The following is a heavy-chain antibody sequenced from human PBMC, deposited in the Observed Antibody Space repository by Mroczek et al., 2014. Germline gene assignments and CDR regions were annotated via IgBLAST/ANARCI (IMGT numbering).Heavy chain of an antibody. V-gene: IGHV4-34*01. CDR2: INHSGST. CDR3: ARGRSGSYISHLDY. CDR1: GSFSGYY. D-gene: IGHD3-10*01. J-gene: IGHJ4*02. Sequence: QVQXPAWGGRTVEAFGDPVPHLRCLCGSFSGYYWSWIRQPPRKGLEWIGEINHSGSTNYNPSLKSRVTISVDTSKNQFSLKLSSVTAADTAVYYCARGRSGSYISHLDYWGQGTLVTVSS.